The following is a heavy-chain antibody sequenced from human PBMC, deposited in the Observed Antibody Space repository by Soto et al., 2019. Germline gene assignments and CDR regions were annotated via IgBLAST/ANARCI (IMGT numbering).Heavy chain of an antibody. J-gene: IGHJ4*02. V-gene: IGHV3-33*06. D-gene: IGHD3-10*01. Sequence: GSLRLSCAASGFTFSSYGMHWVRQAPGKGLEWVAVIWYDGSNKYYADSVKGRFTISRDNSKNTLYLQMNSLRAEGTAVYYCAKDLGPYGSGSYYDYWGQGTLVTVSS. CDR3: AKDLGPYGSGSYYDY. CDR2: IWYDGSNK. CDR1: GFTFSSYG.